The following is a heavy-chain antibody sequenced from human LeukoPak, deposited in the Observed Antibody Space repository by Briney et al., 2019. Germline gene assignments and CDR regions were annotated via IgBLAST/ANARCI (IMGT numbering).Heavy chain of an antibody. J-gene: IGHJ4*02. D-gene: IGHD4/OR15-4a*01. Sequence: GGSLRLSCAASGFTFSSYGMHWVRQAPGKGLEWVAVISYDGSNKYYADSVKGRFTISRDNSKNTLYLQMNSLRAEDTAVYYCARDMEEFDYHPGGYWGQGTLVTVSS. CDR1: GFTFSSYG. CDR2: ISYDGSNK. CDR3: ARDMEEFDYHPGGY. V-gene: IGHV3-30*19.